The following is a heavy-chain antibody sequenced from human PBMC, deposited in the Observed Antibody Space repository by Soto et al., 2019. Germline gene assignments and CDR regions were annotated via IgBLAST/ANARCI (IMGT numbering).Heavy chain of an antibody. Sequence: SETLSLTCAVYGGSFSGYYWSWIRQPPGKGLEWIGEINHSGSTNYNPSLKSRVTISVDTSKNQFSLKLSSVTAADTAVYYCARALYYDFWSGYYRGGDYYHYYGMDVWGQGTTVTVSS. V-gene: IGHV4-34*01. J-gene: IGHJ6*02. CDR3: ARALYYDFWSGYYRGGDYYHYYGMDV. CDR2: INHSGST. CDR1: GGSFSGYY. D-gene: IGHD3-3*01.